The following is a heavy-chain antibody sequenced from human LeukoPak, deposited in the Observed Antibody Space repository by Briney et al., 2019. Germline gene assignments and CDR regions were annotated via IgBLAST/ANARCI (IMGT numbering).Heavy chain of an antibody. CDR3: ASGIAAAEDY. V-gene: IGHV1-18*01. CDR1: GYTFTNYA. CDR2: ISPYNGNT. J-gene: IGHJ4*02. Sequence: ASVKVSCKASGYTFTNYAIGWVRQAPGQGLEWMGWISPYNGNTNYAQRFQGRVTMTTDTSTSTAYMELRSLRSDDTAVYYCASGIAAAEDYWGQGTLVTVSS. D-gene: IGHD6-13*01.